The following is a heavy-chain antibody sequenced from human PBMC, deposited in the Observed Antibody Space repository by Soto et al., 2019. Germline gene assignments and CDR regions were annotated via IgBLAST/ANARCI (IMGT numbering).Heavy chain of an antibody. CDR1: GGTITYYY. J-gene: IGHJ6*04. Sequence: PSETLALTCTVSGGTITYYYWSWIRQAPGKGLEWFGYIFDGGSANYNPSLKIRVSFSLDKSQNQLSLKLTSVTGADTAIYYCVSVEGTPTVTGDYYSSAAAAWGKGTAVTVSP. CDR2: IFDGGSA. CDR3: VSVEGTPTVTGDYYSSAAAA. D-gene: IGHD4-17*01. V-gene: IGHV4-59*12.